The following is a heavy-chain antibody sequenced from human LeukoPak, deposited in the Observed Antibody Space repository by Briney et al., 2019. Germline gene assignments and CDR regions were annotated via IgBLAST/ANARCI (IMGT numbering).Heavy chain of an antibody. Sequence: GGSLRLSCAASGFTFSTYAMSWVRQAPGLGLEWVSGISGSGGNTYYADTVKGRFTISRDNSYNTLYLQMNSLRAEDTAVYYCAKGGKYSGSGSPDYWGQGTLVTVSS. CDR1: GFTFSTYA. V-gene: IGHV3-23*01. CDR2: ISGSGGNT. J-gene: IGHJ4*02. D-gene: IGHD6-6*01. CDR3: AKGGKYSGSGSPDY.